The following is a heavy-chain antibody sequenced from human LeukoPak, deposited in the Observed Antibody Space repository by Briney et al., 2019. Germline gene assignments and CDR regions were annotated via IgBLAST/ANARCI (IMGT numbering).Heavy chain of an antibody. CDR3: AREKNEIVVTSYYFDY. V-gene: IGHV3-53*01. D-gene: IGHD5-12*01. J-gene: IGHJ4*02. Sequence: GGSLTLSCAASGFTVRTNYMSWVRQAPGKGLEWVSVMYDSGSTYYADSVKGRFAISRDNSKNTLYLQMNSLRAEDTAVYYCAREKNEIVVTSYYFDYWGQGTLVTVSS. CDR1: GFTVRTNY. CDR2: MYDSGST.